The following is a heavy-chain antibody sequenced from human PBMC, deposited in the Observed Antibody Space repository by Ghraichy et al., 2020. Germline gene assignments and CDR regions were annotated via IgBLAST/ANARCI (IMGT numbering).Heavy chain of an antibody. CDR2: ISGSGGST. V-gene: IGHV3-23*01. D-gene: IGHD3-9*01. J-gene: IGHJ4*02. Sequence: GESLNISCAASGFTFSSYAMSWVRQAPGKGLEWVSAISGSGGSTYYADSVKGRFTISRDNSKNTLYLQMNSLRAEDTAVYYCAKDSYYDILTGYFDYWGQGTLVTVSS. CDR1: GFTFSSYA. CDR3: AKDSYYDILTGYFDY.